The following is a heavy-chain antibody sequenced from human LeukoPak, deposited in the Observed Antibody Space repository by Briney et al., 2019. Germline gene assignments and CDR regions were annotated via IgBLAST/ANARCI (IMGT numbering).Heavy chain of an antibody. D-gene: IGHD3-10*01. CDR2: IYSGGST. Sequence: PGGSLRLSCAASGFTVSSNYMSWVRQAPGKGLEWVSIIYSGGSTYYADSVKGRFTISRDNSKNTLYLQMNSLRAEDTAVCYCASGSGSYRTPYYYTDVWGKGTTVTVSS. J-gene: IGHJ6*03. V-gene: IGHV3-53*01. CDR1: GFTVSSNY. CDR3: ASGSGSYRTPYYYTDV.